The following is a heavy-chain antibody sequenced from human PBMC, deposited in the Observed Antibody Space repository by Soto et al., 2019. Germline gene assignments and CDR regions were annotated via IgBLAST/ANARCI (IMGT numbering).Heavy chain of an antibody. CDR3: AKYCVSTSCYARYFVS. D-gene: IGHD2-2*01. V-gene: IGHV3-23*01. CDR2: ISYRGGST. CDR1: GFSFDSHE. Sequence: EVHLLESGGGLVQPGGSLRLSCAASGFSFDSHEMSWVRQAPGKGLEWVSTISYRGGSTYYADSVKGRFTVSRDNSKNTVYLQMSSLRADDTARYYCAKYCVSTSCYARYFVSWGQGTLVTVSP. J-gene: IGHJ4*02.